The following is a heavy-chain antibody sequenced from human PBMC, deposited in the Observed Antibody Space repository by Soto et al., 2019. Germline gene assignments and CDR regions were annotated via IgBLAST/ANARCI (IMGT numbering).Heavy chain of an antibody. J-gene: IGHJ4*02. D-gene: IGHD4-17*01. CDR3: ARRYGYYFDY. CDR1: CGSISSYY. Sequence: SETLSLTCTVSCGSISSYYWSWIRQPPGKGLEWIGYIYYSGSTNYNPSLKSRVTISVDTSKNQLSLKLSSVTAADTAVYYCARRYGYYFDYWGQGTPVTVSS. CDR2: IYYSGST. V-gene: IGHV4-59*08.